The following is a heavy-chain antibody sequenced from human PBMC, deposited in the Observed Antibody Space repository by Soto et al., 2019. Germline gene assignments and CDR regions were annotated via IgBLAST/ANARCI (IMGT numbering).Heavy chain of an antibody. J-gene: IGHJ4*02. CDR3: AAVPYYYDSSGYLY. Sequence: GASVKVSCKASGFTFTSSAVQWVRQARGQRLEWIGWIVVGSGNTNYAQKFQERVTITRDMSTSTAYMELSSLRSEDTAVYYCAAVPYYYDSSGYLYWGQGTLVTVLL. CDR1: GFTFTSSA. D-gene: IGHD3-22*01. V-gene: IGHV1-58*01. CDR2: IVVGSGNT.